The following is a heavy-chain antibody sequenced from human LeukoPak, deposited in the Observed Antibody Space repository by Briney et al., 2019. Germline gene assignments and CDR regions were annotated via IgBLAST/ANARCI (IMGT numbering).Heavy chain of an antibody. CDR3: ARSRSGYCFDY. J-gene: IGHJ4*02. Sequence: GGSLRLSCAASGFTFSTYSMNWVRQAPGKGLEWVSCISSGGSYIYYADSVKGRFTISRDNAKNSLYLQMNSLRAEDTAVYYCARSRSGYCFDYWGLGTLVTVSS. D-gene: IGHD3-22*01. CDR1: GFTFSTYS. V-gene: IGHV3-21*01. CDR2: ISSGGSYI.